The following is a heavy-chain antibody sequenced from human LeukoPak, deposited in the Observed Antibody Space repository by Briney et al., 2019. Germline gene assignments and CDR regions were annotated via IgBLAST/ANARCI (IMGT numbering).Heavy chain of an antibody. Sequence: SETLSLTCAVYGGSFSGYHWSWIRQPPAQGLEWIGEINHSGSTNYNPSLKSRVTISVDTSKNQFSLKLSSVTAADTAAYYCARATYCSSTSCYMGKGNFDYWGQGTLVTVSS. J-gene: IGHJ4*02. V-gene: IGHV4-34*01. CDR1: GGSFSGYH. D-gene: IGHD2-2*02. CDR3: ARATYCSSTSCYMGKGNFDY. CDR2: INHSGST.